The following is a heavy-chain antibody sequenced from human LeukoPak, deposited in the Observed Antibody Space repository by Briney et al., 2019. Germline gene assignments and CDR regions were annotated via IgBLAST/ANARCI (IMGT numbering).Heavy chain of an antibody. V-gene: IGHV3-23*01. CDR1: GFTFSSYG. CDR2: ISGSGGST. D-gene: IGHD1-7*01. J-gene: IGHJ6*03. Sequence: GGSLRLSCAASGFTFSSYGMSWVRQAPGKGLEWVSAISGSGGSTYYADSVKGRFTISRDNSKNTLYLQMNSLRAEDTAVYYCAKRRGLELLYYYYMDVWGKGTTVTISS. CDR3: AKRRGLELLYYYYMDV.